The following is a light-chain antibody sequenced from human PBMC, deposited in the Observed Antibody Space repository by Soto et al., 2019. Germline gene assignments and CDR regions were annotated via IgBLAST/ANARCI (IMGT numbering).Light chain of an antibody. V-gene: IGLV2-14*03. CDR3: AAWDDRMTGPV. J-gene: IGLJ1*01. CDR1: NREVGAYSY. Sequence: QSALTQPAAVSGSTGQSITISCTGTNREVGAYSYVSWYQQYTSKAPKLLIYDVGARPSGISDRFSGSKSGNTASLTISGLQAEDEADYYCAAWDDRMTGPVFGTGTTVTV. CDR2: DVG.